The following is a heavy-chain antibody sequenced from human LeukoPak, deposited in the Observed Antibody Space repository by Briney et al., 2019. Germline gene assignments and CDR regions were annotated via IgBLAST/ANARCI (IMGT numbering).Heavy chain of an antibody. Sequence: GGSLRLSCAASGFTFSSYGMHWVRQAPGKGLERVAFIRYDGSNKYYADSVKGRFTISRDNSKNTLYLQMNSLRAEDTAVYYCAKGRGPYCSSTSCYIDYWGQGTLVTVSS. D-gene: IGHD2-2*02. CDR1: GFTFSSYG. J-gene: IGHJ4*02. CDR2: IRYDGSNK. CDR3: AKGRGPYCSSTSCYIDY. V-gene: IGHV3-30*02.